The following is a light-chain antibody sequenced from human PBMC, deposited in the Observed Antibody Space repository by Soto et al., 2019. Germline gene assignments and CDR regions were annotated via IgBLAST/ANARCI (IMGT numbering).Light chain of an antibody. V-gene: IGKV1-5*01. J-gene: IGKJ1*01. CDR3: QQYNSYKT. CDR1: QSISSW. Sequence: DIPMTQSPSTLSASVGDRVTITCRASQSISSWLAWYQQNPGKAPKLLIYDASSLESGVPSRFSGSGSGTDFTLTISSLQPDYFATYYCQQYNSYKTFGQGTKVEIK. CDR2: DAS.